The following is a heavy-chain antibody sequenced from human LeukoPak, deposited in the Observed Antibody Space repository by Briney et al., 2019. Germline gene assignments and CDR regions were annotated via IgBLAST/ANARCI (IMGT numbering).Heavy chain of an antibody. Sequence: GGSLRLSCAASGFTFSSYAMSWVRQAPGKGLEWVSAISGSGGSTYYADSVKGRFTISRDNSKNTLYLQMNSLRAEDTAVYYCAKAQRGAVAGTEDWYFDLWGRGTLVTVSS. V-gene: IGHV3-23*01. CDR1: GFTFSSYA. CDR2: ISGSGGST. J-gene: IGHJ2*01. D-gene: IGHD6-19*01. CDR3: AKAQRGAVAGTEDWYFDL.